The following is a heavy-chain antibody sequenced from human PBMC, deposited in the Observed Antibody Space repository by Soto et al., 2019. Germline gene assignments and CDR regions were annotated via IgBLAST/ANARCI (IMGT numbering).Heavy chain of an antibody. J-gene: IGHJ4*02. CDR3: AKEPEMPGRGLDY. Sequence: EVQLLESGGGLVQPGGSLRLSCAASGFTFRTFAMAWVRQVPGKGLEWVSTIDNIGGHTYYPDSVKGRFTISRDNSKNTLYLQMNSLRAEDTAVHYCAKEPEMPGRGLDYWGQGTLVTVSS. CDR1: GFTFRTFA. V-gene: IGHV3-23*01. CDR2: IDNIGGHT. D-gene: IGHD2-2*01.